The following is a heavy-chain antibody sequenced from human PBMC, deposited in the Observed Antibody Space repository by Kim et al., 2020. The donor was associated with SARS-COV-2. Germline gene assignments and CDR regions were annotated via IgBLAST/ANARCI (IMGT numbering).Heavy chain of an antibody. CDR3: ARDQGGSPYYYYGIDV. CDR2: INHSGST. J-gene: IGHJ6*02. D-gene: IGHD1-26*01. Sequence: SETLSLTCAVSGGSVSSSDWWSWVRQSPGKGLEWIGEINHSGSTNYNPSLKSRVTMSTDKSRNQFSLNLSSVTAADAAVYYCARDQGGSPYYYYGIDVWGQGTTVTVSS. CDR1: GGSVSSSDW. V-gene: IGHV4-4*02.